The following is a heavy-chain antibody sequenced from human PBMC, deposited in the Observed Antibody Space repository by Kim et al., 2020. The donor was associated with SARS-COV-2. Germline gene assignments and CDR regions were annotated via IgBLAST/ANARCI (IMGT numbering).Heavy chain of an antibody. CDR3: AREPLRITMIVVVTHWTFDL. Sequence: SETLSLTCTVSGGSISSGGYYWSWIRQHPGKGLEWIGYTYYSGSTYYNPSLKSRVTISVDTSKTQFSLKLSSVTAADTAVYSCAREPLRITMIVVVTHWTFDLWGRGTLVTVSS. J-gene: IGHJ2*01. V-gene: IGHV4-31*03. CDR2: TYYSGST. D-gene: IGHD3-22*01. CDR1: GGSISSGGYY.